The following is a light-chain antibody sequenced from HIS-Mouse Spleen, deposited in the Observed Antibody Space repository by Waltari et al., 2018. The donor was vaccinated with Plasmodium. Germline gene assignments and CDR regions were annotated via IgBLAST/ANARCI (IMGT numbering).Light chain of an antibody. CDR1: SSDGGGYNY. Sequence: QSALTQPRPVSGSPGQSVTISCPGTSSDGGGYNYVSWYQPHPSKAPKLRSYEVSTRPSGGPDRFSGSKSGNTASLTISGLQAEDEADYYCCSYAGSYTYVVFGGGTKLTVL. V-gene: IGLV2-11*01. CDR3: CSYAGSYTYVV. CDR2: EVS. J-gene: IGLJ2*01.